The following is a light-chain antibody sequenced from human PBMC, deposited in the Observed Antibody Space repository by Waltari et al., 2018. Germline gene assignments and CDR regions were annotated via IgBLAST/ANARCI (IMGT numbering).Light chain of an antibody. V-gene: IGLV2-23*03. J-gene: IGLJ2*01. CDR2: EGS. CDR3: CSYAGSSTFVV. CDR1: SSDVGSYNL. Sequence: QSALTQPASVSGSPGQSITISCTGTSSDVGSYNLYSWYQQNPGQAPKLMIYEGSKRPSGVSNRFSGSKSGNTASLTISGLQAEDEADYYCCSYAGSSTFVVFGGGTKLTVL.